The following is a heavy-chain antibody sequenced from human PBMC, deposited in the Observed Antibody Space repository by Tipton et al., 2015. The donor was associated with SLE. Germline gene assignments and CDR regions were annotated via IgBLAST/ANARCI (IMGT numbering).Heavy chain of an antibody. CDR1: GFSFSSYS. CDR3: ARPSESYYEGDY. D-gene: IGHD1-26*01. Sequence: SLRLSCAASGFSFSSYSMHWVRQAPGKGLEWVSGISWNSGSIGYADSVKGRFTVSRDNAENSLYLQMNSLRAEDTAVYYCARPSESYYEGDYWGQGTLVTVSS. J-gene: IGHJ4*02. V-gene: IGHV3-9*01. CDR2: ISWNSGSI.